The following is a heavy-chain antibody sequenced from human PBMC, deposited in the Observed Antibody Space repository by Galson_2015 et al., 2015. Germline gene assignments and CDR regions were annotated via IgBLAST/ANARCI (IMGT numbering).Heavy chain of an antibody. CDR2: ISWNSGSI. CDR1: GFTFDDYA. Sequence: RLSCAASGFTFDDYAMHWVRQAPGKGLEWVSGISWNSGSIGYADSVRGRFTISRDNAKNSLYLQMNSLRAEDTALYYCAKDLYSSSWYLYFQHWGQGTLVTVSS. D-gene: IGHD6-13*01. V-gene: IGHV3-9*01. CDR3: AKDLYSSSWYLYFQH. J-gene: IGHJ1*01.